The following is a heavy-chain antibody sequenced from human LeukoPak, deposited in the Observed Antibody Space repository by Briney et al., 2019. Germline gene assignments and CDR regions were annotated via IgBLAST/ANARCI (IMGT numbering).Heavy chain of an antibody. CDR3: ARGRYYGMDV. J-gene: IGHJ6*02. V-gene: IGHV3-23*01. D-gene: IGHD3-10*01. Sequence: PGGSLRSPCAASGLSFRNNAMAWFRKVPGKGLEWVSGLSSRGDPTYADSVKGRFTISRDNAKNTLYLQMNSLRAEDTAVYYCARGRYYGMDVWGQGTTVTVSS. CDR1: GLSFRNNA. CDR2: LSSRGDPT.